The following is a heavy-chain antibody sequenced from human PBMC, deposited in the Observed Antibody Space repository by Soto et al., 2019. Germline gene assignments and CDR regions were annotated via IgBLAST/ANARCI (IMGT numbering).Heavy chain of an antibody. D-gene: IGHD5-18*01. CDR3: ARDLSIRRIKLGYYYYRMDV. CDR2: IYYSGST. V-gene: IGHV4-61*08. J-gene: IGHJ6*02. CDR1: GDSISSDAYY. Sequence: SETLSLTCTVSGDSISSDAYYWSWIRQPPGKGLEWIGYIYYSGSTNYNPSLKSRVTISVDTSKNQFSLKLSSVTAADTAVYYCARDLSIRRIKLGYYYYRMDVWGQGTKVTVYS.